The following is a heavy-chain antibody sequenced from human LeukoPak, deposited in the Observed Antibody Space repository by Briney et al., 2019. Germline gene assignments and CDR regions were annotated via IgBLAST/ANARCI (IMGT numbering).Heavy chain of an antibody. D-gene: IGHD2-15*01. Sequence: SETLSLTCAVYGGSFSGYYWSWVRQPPGKGLEWIGEINHSGSTNYNPSLKSRITISVDTSKNQFSLKLSSVTAADTAVYYCARGYCSGGSCYPVYYYYGMDVWGQGTTVTVSS. J-gene: IGHJ6*02. CDR1: GGSFSGYY. CDR2: INHSGST. CDR3: ARGYCSGGSCYPVYYYYGMDV. V-gene: IGHV4-34*01.